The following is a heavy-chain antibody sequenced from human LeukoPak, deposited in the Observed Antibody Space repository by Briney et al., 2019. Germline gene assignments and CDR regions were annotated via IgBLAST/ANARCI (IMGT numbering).Heavy chain of an antibody. Sequence: ASVKVSCKASGGTFSSYAISWVRQAPGQGLEWMGGIIPIFGTANYAQKLQGRVTITTDESTSTTYMELSSLRSEDPAMYYCARDYWEKKTGERVWYLDYWGQGTLVTVSS. CDR1: GGTFSSYA. V-gene: IGHV1-69*05. D-gene: IGHD7-27*01. CDR2: IIPIFGTA. J-gene: IGHJ4*02. CDR3: ARDYWEKKTGERVWYLDY.